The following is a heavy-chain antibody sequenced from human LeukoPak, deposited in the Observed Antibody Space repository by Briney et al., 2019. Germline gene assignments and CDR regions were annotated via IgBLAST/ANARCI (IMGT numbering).Heavy chain of an antibody. Sequence: GGSLRLSCAASGFTFDDYTMHWVRQAPGKGLEWVSLISWDGGSTYYADSVKGRFTISRDNSKNSLYLQMNSLRTEDTALYYCAKGPSRGIIRPREYYYYYMDVWGKGTTVTVSS. CDR2: ISWDGGST. J-gene: IGHJ6*03. V-gene: IGHV3-43*01. CDR1: GFTFDDYT. D-gene: IGHD2-21*01. CDR3: AKGPSRGIIRPREYYYYYMDV.